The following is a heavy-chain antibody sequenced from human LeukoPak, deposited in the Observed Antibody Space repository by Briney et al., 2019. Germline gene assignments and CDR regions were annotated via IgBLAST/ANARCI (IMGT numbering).Heavy chain of an antibody. CDR2: ISAYNGNT. CDR3: ARGHPQYSSSSSNYFDY. Sequence: ASVKVSCKASGYTFTSYGISWVRQAPGQGLEWMGWISAYNGNTNYAQKLQGRVTMTTDTSTSTAYMELRSLRSDDTAVYYCARGHPQYSSSSSNYFDYWGRGTLVTVSS. J-gene: IGHJ4*02. D-gene: IGHD6-6*01. CDR1: GYTFTSYG. V-gene: IGHV1-18*01.